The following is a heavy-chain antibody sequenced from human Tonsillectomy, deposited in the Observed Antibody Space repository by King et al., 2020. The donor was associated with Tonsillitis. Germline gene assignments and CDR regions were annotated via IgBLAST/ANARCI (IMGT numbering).Heavy chain of an antibody. CDR3: ARGYCSGGSCYSDAFDI. Sequence: QLVQSGAEVKKPGASVKVSCKASGYTFTSYDINWVRQATGQGLEWMGWMNPNSGNTGSAQKFQGRVTMTRNTSISTAYMELSSLRSEDTAVYYYARGYCSGGSCYSDAFDIWGQGTMVTVSS. D-gene: IGHD2-15*01. V-gene: IGHV1-8*01. CDR2: MNPNSGNT. J-gene: IGHJ3*02. CDR1: GYTFTSYD.